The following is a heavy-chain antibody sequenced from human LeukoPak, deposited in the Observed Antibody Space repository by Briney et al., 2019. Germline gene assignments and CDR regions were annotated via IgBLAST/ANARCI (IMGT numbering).Heavy chain of an antibody. V-gene: IGHV3-48*01. CDR1: GFTFSSYS. CDR3: ATLLWFGELSSRRNYYYYGMDV. Sequence: GGSLRLSCAASGFTFSSYSVTWVRQAPGKGLEWVSYISSSSSTIYYADSVKGRFTISRDNAKNSLYLQMNSLRAEDTAVYYCATLLWFGELSSRRNYYYYGMDVWGQGTTVTVSS. D-gene: IGHD3-10*01. CDR2: ISSSSSTI. J-gene: IGHJ6*02.